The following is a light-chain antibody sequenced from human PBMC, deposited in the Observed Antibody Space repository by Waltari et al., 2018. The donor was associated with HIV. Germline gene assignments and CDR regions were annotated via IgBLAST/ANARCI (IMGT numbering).Light chain of an antibody. J-gene: IGLJ2*01. Sequence: QSVLTQPPSVSAAPGQKVTISCSGSSPNIGSNRVFWYQRLPGTAPKLLIYDNTKRPSGIPDRFSGSKSGTLATLGITGLQTGDEADYYCGTWDSSLSAVLFGGGTKLTVL. CDR1: SPNIGSNR. V-gene: IGLV1-51*01. CDR2: DNT. CDR3: GTWDSSLSAVL.